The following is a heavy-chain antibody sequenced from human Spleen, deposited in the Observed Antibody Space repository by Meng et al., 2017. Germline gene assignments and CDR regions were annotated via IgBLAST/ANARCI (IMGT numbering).Heavy chain of an antibody. D-gene: IGHD1-1*01. CDR3: TNDRLNH. J-gene: IGHJ1*01. CDR2: INPDGSNP. CDR1: GFTFSDYW. V-gene: IGHV3-74*01. Sequence: GESLKISCAASGFTFSDYWMYWVRQGPGKGLVWVSRINPDGSNPTYADSVKGRFTISRDNAKNTVYLQMNSLRAEDTAVYYCTNDRLNHWGQGALVTVSS.